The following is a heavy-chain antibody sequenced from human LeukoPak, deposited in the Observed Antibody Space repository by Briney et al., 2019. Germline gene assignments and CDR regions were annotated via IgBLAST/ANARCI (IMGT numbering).Heavy chain of an antibody. CDR1: GFAFTNAW. J-gene: IGHJ4*02. Sequence: PGGSLRLSCTASGFAFTNAWMTWVRQAPGKGLEWVSVIYSGGRTYYADSVKGRFTISRDNSKNTLYLQMNSLRAEDTAVYYCAGTTCGGDCYSEYWGQGTQVTVSS. CDR2: IYSGGRT. CDR3: AGTTCGGDCYSEY. V-gene: IGHV3-53*01. D-gene: IGHD2-21*02.